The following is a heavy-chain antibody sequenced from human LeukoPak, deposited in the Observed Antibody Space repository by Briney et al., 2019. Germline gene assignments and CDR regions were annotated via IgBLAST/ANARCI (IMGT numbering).Heavy chain of an antibody. CDR1: GGSISRYY. J-gene: IGHJ6*03. CDR3: ARLGYCSGGSCYYYYYMDV. Sequence: PSETLSLTCTVSGGSISRYYWGWIRQPPGKGLEWIGSIYYGSVFYIVSTYYNPSLKSRVTMSGDTSKNQFSLKLSSVTAADTAAYYCARLGYCSGGSCYYYYYMDVWGKGTTVTVSS. V-gene: IGHV4-39*07. CDR2: IYYGSVFYIVST. D-gene: IGHD2-15*01.